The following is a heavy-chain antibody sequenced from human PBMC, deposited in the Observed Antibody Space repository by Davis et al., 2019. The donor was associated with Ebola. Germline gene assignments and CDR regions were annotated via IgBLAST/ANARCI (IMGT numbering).Heavy chain of an antibody. CDR1: GFTFDDYA. CDR3: AKGLRFLEPYYYYGMDV. Sequence: PGGSLRLSCAASGFTFDDYAMHWVRQAPGKGLEWVSGISWNSGSIGYADSVKGRFTISRDNAKNSLYLQMNSLRAEDTALYYCAKGLRFLEPYYYYGMDVWGQGTTVTVSS. D-gene: IGHD3-3*01. CDR2: ISWNSGSI. J-gene: IGHJ6*02. V-gene: IGHV3-9*01.